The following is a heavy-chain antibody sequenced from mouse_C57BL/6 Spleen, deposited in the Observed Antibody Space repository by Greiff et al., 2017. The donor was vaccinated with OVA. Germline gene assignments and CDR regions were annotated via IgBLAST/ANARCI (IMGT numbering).Heavy chain of an antibody. Sequence: VQLQQSGPELVKPGASVKIPCKASGYTFTDYNMDWVKQSHGKSLEWIGDINPNNGGTIYNQKFKGKATLTVDKSSSTAYMELRSLTSEDTAVYYCARAHSNFDYYAMDYWGQGTSVTVSS. J-gene: IGHJ4*01. CDR1: GYTFTDYN. CDR2: INPNNGGT. V-gene: IGHV1-18*01. D-gene: IGHD2-5*01. CDR3: ARAHSNFDYYAMDY.